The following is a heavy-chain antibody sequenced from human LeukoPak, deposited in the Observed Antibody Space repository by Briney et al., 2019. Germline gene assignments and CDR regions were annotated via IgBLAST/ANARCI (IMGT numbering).Heavy chain of an antibody. J-gene: IGHJ4*02. V-gene: IGHV4-59*01. Sequence: SETLSLTCTVSGGSISSYYRSWIRQPPGKGLEWIGYIYYSGSTNYNPSLKSRVTISVDTSKNQFSLKLSSVTAADTAVYYCARVSADCSGGSCYSRDYYFDYWGQGTLVTVSS. CDR2: IYYSGST. CDR3: ARVSADCSGGSCYSRDYYFDY. D-gene: IGHD2-15*01. CDR1: GGSISSYY.